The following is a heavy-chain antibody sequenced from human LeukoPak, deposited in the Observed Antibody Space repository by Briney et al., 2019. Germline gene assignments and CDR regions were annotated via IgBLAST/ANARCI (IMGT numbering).Heavy chain of an antibody. Sequence: PGGSLRLSCAASGFTVSSNYMSWVRQAPGKGLEWVSVIYSGGSTYYADSVKGRSTISRDNSRNMLYLQMNSLRVEDTAVYYCARVGGNSYGSGTYYPAFDYWGQGTLVTVSS. CDR3: ARVGGNSYGSGTYYPAFDY. D-gene: IGHD3-10*01. CDR1: GFTVSSNY. V-gene: IGHV3-53*01. J-gene: IGHJ4*02. CDR2: IYSGGST.